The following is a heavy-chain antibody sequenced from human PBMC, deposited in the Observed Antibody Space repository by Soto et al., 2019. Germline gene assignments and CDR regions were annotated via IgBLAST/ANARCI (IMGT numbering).Heavy chain of an antibody. CDR1: GFTFSSYW. Sequence: SGGSLRLSCAASGFTFSSYWMSWVRQAPGKGLEWVANIKQDGSEKYYVDSVKGRFTISRDNAKNSLYLQMNSLRAEDTAVYYCARGYSSSWFCFDYWGQGTLVTVSS. CDR3: ARGYSSSWFCFDY. J-gene: IGHJ4*02. D-gene: IGHD6-13*01. CDR2: IKQDGSEK. V-gene: IGHV3-7*03.